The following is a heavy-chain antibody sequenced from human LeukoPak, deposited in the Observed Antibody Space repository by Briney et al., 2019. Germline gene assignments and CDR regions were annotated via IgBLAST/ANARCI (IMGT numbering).Heavy chain of an antibody. Sequence: GGSLRLSCAASGFTLSSYSMNWVRQAPGKGLEWVSSISSSSSYIYYADSVKGRLTISRDSSKNTVFLQMNSLRAEDTAVYFCARDFGSYLGDYWGQGTLVTVSS. D-gene: IGHD1-26*01. CDR2: ISSSSSYI. V-gene: IGHV3-21*01. CDR3: ARDFGSYLGDY. CDR1: GFTLSSYS. J-gene: IGHJ4*02.